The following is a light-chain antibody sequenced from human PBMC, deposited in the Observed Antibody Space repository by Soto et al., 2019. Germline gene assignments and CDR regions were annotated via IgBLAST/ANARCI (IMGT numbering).Light chain of an antibody. J-gene: IGKJ2*01. CDR2: GAS. V-gene: IGKV3-20*01. Sequence: EIVLTQSPGTLSLSPGERATLSCRASQSVSSSSLAWYQQKPGQAPRLLIYGASSRATGIPDRFSGSGSGTDFTLTISRLEPEDFAVYYCQQYGSSPPNTFGQGTTLEIK. CDR1: QSVSSSS. CDR3: QQYGSSPPNT.